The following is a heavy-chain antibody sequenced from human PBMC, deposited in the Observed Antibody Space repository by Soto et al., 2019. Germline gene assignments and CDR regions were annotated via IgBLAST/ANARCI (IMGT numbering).Heavy chain of an antibody. CDR1: GGSISSGNYY. J-gene: IGHJ4*02. CDR2: IYYSGST. Sequence: SSETLSLTCTVSGGSISSGNYYWSWIRQPPGKGLEWIGYIYYSGSTYYNPSLKSRVTISVDTSKNQFSLKLSSVTAADTAVYYCARENRGTVTSFDYWGQGTLVTVSS. V-gene: IGHV4-30-4*01. D-gene: IGHD4-17*01. CDR3: ARENRGTVTSFDY.